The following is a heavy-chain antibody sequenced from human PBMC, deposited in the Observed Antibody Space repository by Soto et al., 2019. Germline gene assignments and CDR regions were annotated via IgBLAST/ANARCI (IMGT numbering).Heavy chain of an antibody. D-gene: IGHD3-22*01. V-gene: IGHV1-18*01. J-gene: IGHJ4*02. Sequence: QVPLVQSGAEVKKPGASVKVSCKASGYTFTNYGISWVRQAPGQGLEWVGWIGAYNGNTDYAQKFQGRVTMTADTSTSTAYMELRSLRSDDTALYSCVGLGDSYGYRGSYYFDYWGQGTLVTVSS. CDR1: GYTFTNYG. CDR2: IGAYNGNT. CDR3: VGLGDSYGYRGSYYFDY.